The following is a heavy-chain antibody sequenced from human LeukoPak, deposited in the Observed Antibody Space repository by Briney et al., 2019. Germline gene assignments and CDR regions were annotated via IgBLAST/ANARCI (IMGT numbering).Heavy chain of an antibody. CDR1: GGSFSGYY. Sequence: SETLSLTCAVYGGSFSGYYWSWIRQPPGKGLEWIGEINHTGSTNYNPSLKSRVTISVDASKNQFSLKLSSVTAADTAVYYCAKEDIGIAAADYFDYWGQGTLVTVSS. CDR3: AKEDIGIAAADYFDY. CDR2: INHTGST. D-gene: IGHD6-13*01. J-gene: IGHJ4*02. V-gene: IGHV4-34*01.